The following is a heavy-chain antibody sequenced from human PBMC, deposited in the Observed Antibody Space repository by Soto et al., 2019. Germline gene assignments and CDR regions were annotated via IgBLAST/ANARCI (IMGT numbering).Heavy chain of an antibody. V-gene: IGHV1-18*01. Sequence: QVQLVQSGAEVKKPGASVKVSCKPSGYTFSSYGINWVRQAPGQGLEWMGWMNAYNGDTNYAQKYQGRVTMTTDTSTSTAYMELRSLRSDDTAVYYCARGGYDSGGYTFPYWGQGTLVTVSS. CDR1: GYTFSSYG. J-gene: IGHJ4*02. CDR3: ARGGYDSGGYTFPY. CDR2: MNAYNGDT. D-gene: IGHD3-22*01.